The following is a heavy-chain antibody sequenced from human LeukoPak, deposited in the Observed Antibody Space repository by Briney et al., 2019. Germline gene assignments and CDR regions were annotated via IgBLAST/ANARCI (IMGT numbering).Heavy chain of an antibody. CDR3: ARVTVAGHFYYYYYMDV. CDR2: ISGSGGST. J-gene: IGHJ6*03. Sequence: GGSLRLSCAASGFTFSSYGMSWVRQAPGKGLEWVSAISGSGGSTYYADSVKGRFTISRDNSKNTLYLQMNSLRAEDTAVYYCARVTVAGHFYYYYYMDVWGKGTTVTISS. D-gene: IGHD6-19*01. CDR1: GFTFSSYG. V-gene: IGHV3-23*01.